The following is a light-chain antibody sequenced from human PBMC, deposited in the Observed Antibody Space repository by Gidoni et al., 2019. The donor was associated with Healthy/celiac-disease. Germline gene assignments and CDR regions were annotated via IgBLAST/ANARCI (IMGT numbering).Light chain of an antibody. CDR3: QQSFSSTIT. CDR2: AAS. J-gene: IGKJ5*01. V-gene: IGKV1-39*01. CDR1: QTIKNF. Sequence: DIKMTQSPSSLSASVGDRITITCRASQTIKNFLNWYQQKPGRAPKLLIYAASNLYGGVPSRFSGSGSGSDFTLTISSLQPEDFAIYYCQQSFSSTITFGHGTRLEIK.